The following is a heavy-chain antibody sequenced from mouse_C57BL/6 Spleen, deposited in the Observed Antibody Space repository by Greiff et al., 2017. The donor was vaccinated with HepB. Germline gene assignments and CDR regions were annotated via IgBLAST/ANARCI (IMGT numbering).Heavy chain of an antibody. J-gene: IGHJ1*03. CDR2: IWSGGST. CDR1: GFSLTSYG. D-gene: IGHD1-1*01. CDR3: ARNSLYYGSSSHWYFDV. V-gene: IGHV2-2*01. Sequence: VKLQESGPGLVQPSQRLSITCTVSGFSLTSYGVHWVRQSPGKGLEWLGVIWSGGSTDYNAAFISRLSISKDNSKSQVFFKMNSLQADDTAIYYCARNSLYYGSSSHWYFDVWGTGTTVTVSS.